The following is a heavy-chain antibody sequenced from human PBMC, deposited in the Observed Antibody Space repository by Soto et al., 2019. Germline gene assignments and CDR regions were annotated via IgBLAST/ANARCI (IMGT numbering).Heavy chain of an antibody. D-gene: IGHD4-17*01. V-gene: IGHV1-18*01. CDR3: AREHLPTDYGDYGDWFDP. CDR2: ISAYNGNT. CDR1: GYTFTSYG. Sequence: QVQLVQSGAEVKKPGASVKVSCKASGYTFTSYGISWVRQAPGQGLEWMGWISAYNGNTNYAQKLQGRVTMTTGTPTTTTYMELRSMRSDGTAVYYCAREHLPTDYGDYGDWFDPWGQGTLVTVSS. J-gene: IGHJ5*02.